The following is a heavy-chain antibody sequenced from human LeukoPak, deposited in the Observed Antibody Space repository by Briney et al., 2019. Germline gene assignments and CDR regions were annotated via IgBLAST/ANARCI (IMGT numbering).Heavy chain of an antibody. D-gene: IGHD6-13*01. CDR3: ARWEYSSTWYYDY. J-gene: IGHJ4*02. CDR1: GFTFSNYW. Sequence: GGSLRLSCAASGFTFSNYWMSWVRQAPGKGLEWVANIKQDESEKTYVDSVRGRFTVPRDNAKTSMYLQMNSLRVEDTAVYFCARWEYSSTWYYDYWGQGTLVTVSS. V-gene: IGHV3-7*01. CDR2: IKQDESEK.